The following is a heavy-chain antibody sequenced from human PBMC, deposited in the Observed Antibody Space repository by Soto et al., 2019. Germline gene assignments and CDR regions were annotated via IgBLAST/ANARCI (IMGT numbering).Heavy chain of an antibody. V-gene: IGHV3-74*03. CDR2: INSDGTSP. CDR1: GLAFSNSW. D-gene: IGHD4-17*01. J-gene: IGHJ4*02. Sequence: EVSLVESGGGVVQPGGSLRLSCAASGLAFSNSWLHWVRQGPGKGLLWLSRINSDGTSPTYADSVKGRFTISRDNAKNTVYLQMSSLRAEDTAVYYCTRAYGANEPFDYWGQGTLVTVSS. CDR3: TRAYGANEPFDY.